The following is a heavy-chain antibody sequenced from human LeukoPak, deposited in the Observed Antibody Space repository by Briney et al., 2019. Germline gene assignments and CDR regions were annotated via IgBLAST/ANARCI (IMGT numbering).Heavy chain of an antibody. V-gene: IGHV1-8*02. CDR2: MNPNSGNT. D-gene: IGHD1-26*01. CDR1: GYTFTGYY. CDR3: ARDNSVGDYAWWFDP. J-gene: IGHJ5*02. Sequence: GASVKVSCKASGYTFTGYYMHWVRQATGQGLEWMGWMNPNSGNTGYAQKFQGRVTMTRNTSISTAYMELSSLRSEDTAVYYCARDNSVGDYAWWFDPWGQGTLVTASS.